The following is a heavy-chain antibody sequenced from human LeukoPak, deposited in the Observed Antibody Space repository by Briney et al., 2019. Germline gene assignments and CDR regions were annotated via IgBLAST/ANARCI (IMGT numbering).Heavy chain of an antibody. V-gene: IGHV5-51*01. J-gene: IGHJ3*02. D-gene: IGHD5-18*01. CDR2: IYPGDSDT. CDR3: ASSDFNVAVFVGDTAMAVDAFDI. Sequence: GESLKISCKGSGYSFTSYWIGWVRQMPGKGLEWMGIIYPGDSDTRYSPSFQGQVTISADKSISTAYLQWSSLKASDTAMYYCASSDFNVAVFVGDTAMAVDAFDIWGQGTMVTVSS. CDR1: GYSFTSYW.